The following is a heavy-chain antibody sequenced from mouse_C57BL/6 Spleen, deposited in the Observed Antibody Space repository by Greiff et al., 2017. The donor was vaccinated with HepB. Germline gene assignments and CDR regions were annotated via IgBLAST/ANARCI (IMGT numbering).Heavy chain of an antibody. V-gene: IGHV1-69*01. Sequence: VQLQQPGAELVMPGASVKLSCKASGYTFTSYWMHWVKQRPGQGLEWIGEIDPSDSYTNYNQKFKGKSTLTVDKSSSTAYMQLSSLTSEDSAVYYCARGGNYYGSSYYFDYWGQGTTLTVSS. J-gene: IGHJ2*01. CDR1: GYTFTSYW. CDR2: IDPSDSYT. D-gene: IGHD1-1*01. CDR3: ARGGNYYGSSYYFDY.